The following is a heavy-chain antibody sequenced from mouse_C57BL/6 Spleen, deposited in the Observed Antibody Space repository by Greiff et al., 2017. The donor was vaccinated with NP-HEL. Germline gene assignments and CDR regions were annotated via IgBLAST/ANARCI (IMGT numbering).Heavy chain of an antibody. Sequence: EVQLQESGPGMVKPSQSLSLTCTVTGYSITSGYDWHWIRHFPGNKLEWMGYISYSGSTNYNPSLKSRISITHDTSKNHFFLKLNSVTTENTATYYCARGDYGSLYYAMDYWGQGTSVTVSS. V-gene: IGHV3-1*01. CDR2: ISYSGST. D-gene: IGHD1-1*01. CDR3: ARGDYGSLYYAMDY. J-gene: IGHJ4*01. CDR1: GYSITSGYD.